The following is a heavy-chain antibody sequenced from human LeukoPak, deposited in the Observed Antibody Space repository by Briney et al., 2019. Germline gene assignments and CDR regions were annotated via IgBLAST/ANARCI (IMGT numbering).Heavy chain of an antibody. CDR3: ARERYFDY. V-gene: IGHV4-34*01. J-gene: IGHJ4*02. D-gene: IGHD1-1*01. CDR1: GGSFSGYY. CDR2: INHSGST. Sequence: PSETLSLTCAVYGGSFSGYYWSWIRQPPGKGLEWIGEINHSGSTNYNPSLKSRVTISVDTSKNQFSLKLSSVTAADTAVYCCARERYFDYWGQGTLVTVSS.